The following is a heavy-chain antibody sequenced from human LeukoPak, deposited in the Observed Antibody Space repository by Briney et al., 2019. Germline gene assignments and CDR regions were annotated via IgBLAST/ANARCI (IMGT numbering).Heavy chain of an antibody. CDR3: ARSCSSSWFYFDH. CDR1: GFTFSSYE. J-gene: IGHJ4*02. V-gene: IGHV3-48*03. Sequence: GGSLRLSCAASGFTFSSYEMNWVRQAPGKGLEWVSYISSSGSTIYYADSVKGRFTISRDNAKNSLYLQMNSLRAEDTAVYYCARSCSSSWFYFDHWGQGTLVTVSS. D-gene: IGHD6-13*01. CDR2: ISSSGSTI.